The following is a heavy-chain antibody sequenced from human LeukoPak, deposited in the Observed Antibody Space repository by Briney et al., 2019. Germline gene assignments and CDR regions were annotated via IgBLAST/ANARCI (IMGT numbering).Heavy chain of an antibody. V-gene: IGHV3-23*01. D-gene: IGHD6-19*01. CDR3: AKDARRTSGWYFFDY. CDR1: GFAFSSYA. CDR2: LSSSGGST. Sequence: GGSLRLSCAASGFAFSSYAMTWVRQAPGKGLEWVSGLSSSGGSTFYADSVKGRFTISRDNSKNTLYLEMNSLRAEDTAVYFCAKDARRTSGWYFFDYWGQGTLVTVSS. J-gene: IGHJ4*02.